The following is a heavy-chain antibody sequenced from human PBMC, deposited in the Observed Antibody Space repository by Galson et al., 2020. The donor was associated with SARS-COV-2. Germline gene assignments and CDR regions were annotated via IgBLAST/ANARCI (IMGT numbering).Heavy chain of an antibody. D-gene: IGHD3-16*02. Sequence: GGSLRLSCAASGFTFSSYGMHWVRQAPGKGLEWVAVIWYDGSNKYYADSVKGRFTISRYNSKNTLYLQMNSLRAEDTAVYYCASSIMITFGGVIVQYYYGMDVWGQGTTVSVSS. V-gene: IGHV3-33*01. CDR3: ASSIMITFGGVIVQYYYGMDV. CDR1: GFTFSSYG. CDR2: IWYDGSNK. J-gene: IGHJ6*02.